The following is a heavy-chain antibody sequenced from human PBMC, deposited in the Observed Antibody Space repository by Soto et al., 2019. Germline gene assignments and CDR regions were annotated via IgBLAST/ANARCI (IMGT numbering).Heavy chain of an antibody. V-gene: IGHV4-4*02. CDR2: IYHSGST. J-gene: IGHJ4*02. CDR3: ARAPDGAARHFDY. Sequence: SETLSLTCAVSGGSISSSNWWSWVRQPPGKGLEWIGEIYHSGSTNYNPSLKSRVTISVDKSKNQFSLKLSSVTAADTAVYYCARAPDGAARHFDYWGQATLVTGSS. D-gene: IGHD6-6*01. CDR1: GGSISSSNW.